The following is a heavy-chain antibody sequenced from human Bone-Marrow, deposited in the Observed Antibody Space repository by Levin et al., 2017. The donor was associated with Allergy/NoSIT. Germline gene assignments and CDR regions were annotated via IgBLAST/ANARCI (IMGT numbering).Heavy chain of an antibody. CDR3: AIVIGFVGASPAGQRDWCHP. V-gene: IGHV4-59*12. J-gene: IGHJ5*02. Sequence: PSETLSLTCNVSGASISSFYWSWIRQSPGKGLEWIGYLFYSGATKYNPSLKSRVTMSIDLSKSQLALQLRSVSASDTAVYFCAIVIGFVGASPAGQRDWCHPWGQGTRVTVSS. CDR1: GASISSFY. D-gene: IGHD1-26*01. CDR2: LFYSGAT.